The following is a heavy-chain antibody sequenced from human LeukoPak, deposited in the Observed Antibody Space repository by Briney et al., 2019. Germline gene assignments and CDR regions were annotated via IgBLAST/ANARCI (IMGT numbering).Heavy chain of an antibody. CDR2: INPNSGGT. D-gene: IGHD6-19*01. V-gene: IGHV1-2*02. CDR3: ARVDASSLAVHY. CDR1: GYTFTGYF. Sequence: GASVKVSCKTSGYTFTGYFLNWVRQAPGQGLEWMGRINPNSGGTNCGQKFQDRVTLTRDTSIATAYMELTGLTSDDTAVYYCARVDASSLAVHYWGQGTLVTVSP. J-gene: IGHJ4*02.